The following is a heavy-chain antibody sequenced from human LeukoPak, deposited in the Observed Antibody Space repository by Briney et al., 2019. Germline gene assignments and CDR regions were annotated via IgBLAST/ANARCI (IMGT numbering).Heavy chain of an antibody. J-gene: IGHJ4*02. CDR3: AKDYGTTVIRNFYDC. V-gene: IGHV3-23*01. D-gene: IGHD4-17*01. CDR2: ISYSGDST. Sequence: GGSLRLSCAASGFTFSSYAMSWVRQAPGKRLEWVSTISYSGDSTYYTDSVKGRFTMSRDNSKNTLYLQMNSLRAEDTALYYCAKDYGTTVIRNFYDCWGQGTLVTVSS. CDR1: GFTFSSYA.